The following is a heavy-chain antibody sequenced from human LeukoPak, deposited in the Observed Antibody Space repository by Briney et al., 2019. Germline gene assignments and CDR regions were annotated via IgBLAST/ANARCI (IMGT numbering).Heavy chain of an antibody. CDR1: GFTFSRYW. D-gene: IGHD3-22*01. CDR3: ATSYDSSGCE. V-gene: IGHV3-7*01. Sequence: GGSLRLSCAASGFTFSRYWMSWVRQAPGKGLEWVANIKEDGSAKYYVDSVKGRSTISRGNAKNSVYLQMNSLRAEDTAVYYCATSYDSSGCEWGQGTLVTVSS. CDR2: IKEDGSAK. J-gene: IGHJ4*02.